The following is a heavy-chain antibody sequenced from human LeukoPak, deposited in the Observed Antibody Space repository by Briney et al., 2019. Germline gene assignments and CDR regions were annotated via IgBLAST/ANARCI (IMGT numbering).Heavy chain of an antibody. J-gene: IGHJ4*02. CDR3: SRQSGIAAAGTDY. Sequence: GESLKISCKGSGYSFTSYWIGWVRQLPGKGLEWMGIIYPGDSDTRYSPSFQGQVTISADKSISTAYLQWSSLKASDTAMYYLSRQSGIAAAGTDYWGQGTLVTVSS. V-gene: IGHV5-51*01. D-gene: IGHD6-13*01. CDR1: GYSFTSYW. CDR2: IYPGDSDT.